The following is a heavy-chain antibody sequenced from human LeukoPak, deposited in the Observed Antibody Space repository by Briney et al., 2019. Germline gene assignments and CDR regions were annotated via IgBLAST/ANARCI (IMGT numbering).Heavy chain of an antibody. CDR3: ARDRSGWYDGFDP. CDR2: IYHSGST. J-gene: IGHJ5*02. CDR1: GGSISNTNW. Sequence: SGTLSLTCGVSGGSISNTNWWSWVRQPPGKGLEWIGEIYHSGSTNYNPSLKSRVTISVDKSKNQFSLKLSSVTAADTAVYYCARDRSGWYDGFDPWGQGTLVTVSS. D-gene: IGHD6-19*01. V-gene: IGHV4-4*02.